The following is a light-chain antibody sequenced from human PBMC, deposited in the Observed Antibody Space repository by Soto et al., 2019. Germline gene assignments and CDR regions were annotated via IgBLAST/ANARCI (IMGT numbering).Light chain of an antibody. J-gene: IGKJ1*01. Sequence: EIVLTHSPGTLSLSPWYRATLYCGASQRVSTFLAWYQQRPGQAPRLLISEASNRATGIPARFSGSGSGTDFTLTISSLEPEDFAVYYCQQGHNWPRTFGQGTKVDIK. V-gene: IGKV3-11*01. CDR2: EAS. CDR1: QRVSTF. CDR3: QQGHNWPRT.